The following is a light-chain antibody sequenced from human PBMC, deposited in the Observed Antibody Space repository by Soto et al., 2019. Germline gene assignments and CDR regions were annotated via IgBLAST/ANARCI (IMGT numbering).Light chain of an antibody. V-gene: IGKV3-20*01. CDR1: QSVTSSY. CDR3: QQYGSSPPMYT. CDR2: GAS. J-gene: IGKJ2*01. Sequence: ENVLTQSPGTLSLSPGERATLSCRARQSVTSSYLAWYQQKPGQAPRLLIYGASNMATGIPDRFSGSGSGTDLTLTISRLEHEDFAVYYCQQYGSSPPMYTFGQGTKLEIK.